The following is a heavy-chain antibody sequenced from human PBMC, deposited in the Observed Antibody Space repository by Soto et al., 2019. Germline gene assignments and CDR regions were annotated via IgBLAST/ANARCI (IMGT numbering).Heavy chain of an antibody. J-gene: IGHJ5*02. CDR3: ARGDRITRANWFDP. D-gene: IGHD3-16*02. V-gene: IGHV1-18*01. CDR2: ISAYNGNT. Sequence: GASVEICCKACSYTVTSYGISVLRQAPGQGLEWMGWISAYNGNTNYAQKLQGRVTMTTDTSTSTAYMELRSLRSDDTAVYYCARGDRITRANWFDPWGQGTLVTVSS. CDR1: SYTVTSYG.